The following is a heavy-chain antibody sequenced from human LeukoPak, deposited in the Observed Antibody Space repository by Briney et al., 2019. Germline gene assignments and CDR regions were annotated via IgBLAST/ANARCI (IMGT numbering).Heavy chain of an antibody. D-gene: IGHD3-10*01. CDR3: ARVRRGCFDI. J-gene: IGHJ3*02. Sequence: SETLSLTCTVSGGSISTYYWSWIRQPPGKGLEWIGYIYYSGNTNNNPSLKSRLTISVDTSRNQFSLKLRSVTAADTAVYYCARVRRGCFDIWGQGTMVTVSS. CDR1: GGSISTYY. CDR2: IYYSGNT. V-gene: IGHV4-59*01.